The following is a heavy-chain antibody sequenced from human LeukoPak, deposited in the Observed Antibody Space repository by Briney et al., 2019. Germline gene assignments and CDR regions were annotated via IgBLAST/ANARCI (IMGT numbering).Heavy chain of an antibody. D-gene: IGHD1-26*01. CDR3: ARDPDSGYLDY. CDR1: GYTFTSYG. CDR2: IIPIFGTA. V-gene: IGHV1-69*13. Sequence: GASVKVSCKASGYTFTSYGISWVRQAPGQGLEWMGGIIPIFGTANYAQKFQGRVTITADESTSTAYMELSSLRSEDTAVYYCARDPDSGYLDYWGQGTLVTVSS. J-gene: IGHJ4*02.